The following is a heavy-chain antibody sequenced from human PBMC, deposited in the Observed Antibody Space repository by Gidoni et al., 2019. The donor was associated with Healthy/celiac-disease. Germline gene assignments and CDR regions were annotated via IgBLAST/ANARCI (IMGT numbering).Heavy chain of an antibody. Sequence: EVQLLESGGGLVQPGGSLRLPCAASGLTFSSYAMSWVRQAPGKGLEWVSAISGSGGSTYYADSVKGRFTISRDNSKNTLYLQMNSLRAEDTAVYYCAKDYGITMVRALLGYWGQGTLVTVSS. J-gene: IGHJ4*02. CDR2: ISGSGGST. D-gene: IGHD3-10*01. CDR1: GLTFSSYA. CDR3: AKDYGITMVRALLGY. V-gene: IGHV3-23*01.